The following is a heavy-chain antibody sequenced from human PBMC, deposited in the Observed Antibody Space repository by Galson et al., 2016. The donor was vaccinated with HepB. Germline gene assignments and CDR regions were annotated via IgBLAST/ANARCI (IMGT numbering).Heavy chain of an antibody. CDR1: GDSVSSNSAA. CDR2: TYYRSKWYN. CDR3: ARGLSSSWFPFDD. V-gene: IGHV6-1*01. Sequence: CPISGDSVSSNSAAWNWIRQSPSRGLEWLGRTYYRSKWYNDYAVSVKSRITINPDTSKNQFPLQLNSVTPDATAAYYFARGLSSSWFPFDDWGPGTLVTVAS. J-gene: IGHJ4*02. D-gene: IGHD6-13*01.